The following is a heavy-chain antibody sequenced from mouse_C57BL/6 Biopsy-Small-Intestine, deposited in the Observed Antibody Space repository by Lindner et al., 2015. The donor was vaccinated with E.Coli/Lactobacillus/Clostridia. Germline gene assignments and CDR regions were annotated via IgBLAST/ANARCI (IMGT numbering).Heavy chain of an antibody. CDR3: ASARGTDWYFDV. CDR2: IWPNNGVS. D-gene: IGHD3-3*01. V-gene: IGHV1-34*01. CDR1: GYTFTDYY. J-gene: IGHJ1*03. Sequence: VQLQESGPELVKPGASVKMSCKASGYTFTDYYVHWVKQSHGKSLEYIGYIWPNNGVSGYNQKFKGKATLTVDKSSSTAYMELRSLTSEDTAVYYCASARGTDWYFDVWGTGTTVTVSS.